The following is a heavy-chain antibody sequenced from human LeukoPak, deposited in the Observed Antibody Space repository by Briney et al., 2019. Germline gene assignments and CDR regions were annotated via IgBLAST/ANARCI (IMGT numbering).Heavy chain of an antibody. CDR1: GGSFSGYY. V-gene: IGHV4-34*01. J-gene: IGHJ4*02. Sequence: PSETLSLTCAVYGGSFSGYYWSWIRQPPGKGLEWIGEINHSGSTNYNPSLKSRVTISLDTSKNQFSLKLSSVTAADTAVYYCARDLFGPGYSYAHGELPARYFDYWGQGTLVTVSS. CDR2: INHSGST. CDR3: ARDLFGPGYSYAHGELPARYFDY. D-gene: IGHD5-18*01.